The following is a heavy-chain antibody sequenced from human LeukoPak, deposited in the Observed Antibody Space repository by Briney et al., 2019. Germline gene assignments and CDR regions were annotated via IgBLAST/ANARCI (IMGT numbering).Heavy chain of an antibody. CDR1: GFTFSSFG. CDR2: ISFDGSNQ. CDR3: ARVTTAAGDY. V-gene: IGHV3-30*03. D-gene: IGHD6-13*01. Sequence: GRSLRLSCAASGFTFSSFGMHWVRQAPGQGLEWVAVISFDGSNQYYADSVKGRFTIYRDNAKNSLYLQMNSLRDEDTAVYYCARVTTAAGDYWGQGTLVTVSS. J-gene: IGHJ4*02.